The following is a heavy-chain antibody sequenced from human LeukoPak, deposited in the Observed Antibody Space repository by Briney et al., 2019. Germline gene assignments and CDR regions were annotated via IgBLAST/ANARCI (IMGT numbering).Heavy chain of an antibody. J-gene: IGHJ4*02. V-gene: IGHV3-53*01. CDR3: ARAVPPVMTFDY. CDR1: GFTVSSNY. Sequence: PGGSLRLSRAASGFTVSSNYMSWVRQAPGKGLEWVSVIYSGGSTYYADSVKGRFTISRDNSKNTLYLQMNSLRAEDTAVYYCARAVPPVMTFDYWGQGTLVTVSS. CDR2: IYSGGST. D-gene: IGHD2-21*01.